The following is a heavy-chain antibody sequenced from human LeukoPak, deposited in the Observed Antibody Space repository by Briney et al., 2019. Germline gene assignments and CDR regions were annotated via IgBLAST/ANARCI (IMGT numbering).Heavy chain of an antibody. V-gene: IGHV1-69*04. J-gene: IGHJ6*02. Sequence: EASVKVSCKASGGTFSSYAISWVRQAPGQWLEWMGRIIPILGIANYAQKFQGRVTITADKSTGTAYMELSSLRSEDTAVYYCAREGSSPDREGMDVWGQGTTVTVSS. CDR3: AREGSSPDREGMDV. CDR2: IIPILGIA. CDR1: GGTFSSYA. D-gene: IGHD6-6*01.